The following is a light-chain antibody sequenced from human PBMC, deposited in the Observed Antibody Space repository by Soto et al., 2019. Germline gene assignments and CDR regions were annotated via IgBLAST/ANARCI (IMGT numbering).Light chain of an antibody. J-gene: IGLJ2*01. CDR3: QSYDGSLATSI. Sequence: HSVLTQPPSVSGTPGQRVSISCTGTSSNLGAGYDVHWYQQLPGAAPRLLIFGNNVRPSGVPDRFSGSKSGTSASLAITGLQAEDEAIYHCQSYDGSLATSIFGAGTQLTVL. CDR1: SSNLGAGYD. V-gene: IGLV1-40*01. CDR2: GNN.